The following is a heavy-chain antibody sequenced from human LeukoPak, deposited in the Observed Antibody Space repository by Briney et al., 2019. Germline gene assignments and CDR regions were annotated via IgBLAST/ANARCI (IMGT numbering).Heavy chain of an antibody. J-gene: IGHJ3*01. Sequence: GGSLRLSCVGSGFSLDDYAMHWVRQVPGKGREWVSSISWDSGSQGYADSVSGRFTISRDNAKNSLYLQMNSLRPEDTDFYYCIKDMGFDLLKDAFHVWGQGTLVTVSS. CDR1: GFSLDDYA. V-gene: IGHV3-9*01. D-gene: IGHD3-9*01. CDR2: ISWDSGSQ. CDR3: IKDMGFDLLKDAFHV.